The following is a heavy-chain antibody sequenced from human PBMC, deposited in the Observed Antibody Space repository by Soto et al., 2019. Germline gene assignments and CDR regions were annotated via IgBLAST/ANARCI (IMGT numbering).Heavy chain of an antibody. CDR2: INPNSGGT. D-gene: IGHD4-4*01. J-gene: IGHJ3*02. CDR3: ARGRTTVTTGYAFDI. CDR1: GYTFTGYY. Sequence: ASVKVSCKASGYTFTGYYMHWVRQAPGQGLEWMGWINPNSGGTNYAQKFQGRVTMTRDTSISTAYMELSRLRSDDTAVYYCARGRTTVTTGYAFDIWGQGTMVTVSS. V-gene: IGHV1-2*02.